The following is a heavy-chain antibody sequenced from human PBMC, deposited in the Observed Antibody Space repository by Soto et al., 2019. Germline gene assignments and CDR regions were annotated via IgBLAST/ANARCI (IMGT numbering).Heavy chain of an antibody. CDR2: IYHSGST. CDR3: ARVDGSSWYGY. Sequence: SETLSLTCAVSGGSISSNNWWSWVRPPPGKGLEWIGEIYHSGSTSYNPSLKSRVTISVDKSKNQFSLNLISVTAADTAVYYCARVDGSSWYGYWGQGTLVTVSS. CDR1: GGSISSNNW. J-gene: IGHJ4*02. V-gene: IGHV4-4*02. D-gene: IGHD6-13*01.